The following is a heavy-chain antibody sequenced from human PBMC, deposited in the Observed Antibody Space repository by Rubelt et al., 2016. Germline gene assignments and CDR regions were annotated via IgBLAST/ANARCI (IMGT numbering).Heavy chain of an antibody. CDR2: INHSGST. V-gene: IGHV4-34*01. CDR1: GGSFSGYY. D-gene: IGHD1-26*01. Sequence: QVQLQQWGAGLLKPSETLSLTCAVYGGSFSGYYWSWIRQPPGKGLEWIGEINHSGSTNYNPSLKSRVTNYVEPSTNRFSLKLSSVTAADTAVYYCARRRRYSGSSYWHFGLWGRGTLVTVSS. J-gene: IGHJ2*01. CDR3: ARRRRYSGSSYWHFGL.